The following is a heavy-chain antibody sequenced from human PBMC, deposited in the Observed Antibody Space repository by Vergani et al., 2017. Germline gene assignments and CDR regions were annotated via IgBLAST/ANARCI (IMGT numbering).Heavy chain of an antibody. V-gene: IGHV1-69*01. J-gene: IGHJ6*03. D-gene: IGHD4-17*01. Sequence: QVQLAQSGAEVKKPGSSVKVSCKASGGTFSSYAISWVRQAPGQGLEWMGGIIPIFGTANYAQKFQGRVTITADESTSTAYMELSSLRSEDTAVYYCARVKTTVTTQDRHYYYYYYMDVWGKGTTVTVSS. CDR1: GGTFSSYA. CDR2: IIPIFGTA. CDR3: ARVKTTVTTQDRHYYYYYYMDV.